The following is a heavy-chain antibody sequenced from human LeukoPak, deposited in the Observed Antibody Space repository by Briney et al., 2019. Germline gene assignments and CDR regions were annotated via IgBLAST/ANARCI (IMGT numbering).Heavy chain of an antibody. CDR1: GFTFSSYG. CDR3: ARGPSGYHNT. D-gene: IGHD5-12*01. V-gene: IGHV3-30*02. CDR2: IRSDGSNK. J-gene: IGHJ4*02. Sequence: PGGSLRLSCAASGFTFSSYGMHWVRQAPGKGLEWVAFIRSDGSNKYYADSVKGRFPISRDNSKNTLYLQMTSLRAEDTAVYYCARGPSGYHNTGGQGTLVTVSS.